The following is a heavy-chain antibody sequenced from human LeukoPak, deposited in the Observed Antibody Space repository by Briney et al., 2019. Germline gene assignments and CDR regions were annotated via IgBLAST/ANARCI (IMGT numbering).Heavy chain of an antibody. D-gene: IGHD3-10*01. V-gene: IGHV3-30-3*01. CDR3: ARRSASGEHYSDY. CDR1: GFTFSSFA. J-gene: IGHJ4*02. Sequence: PGRSLRLSCAASGFTFSSFAMHWVRQTPGKGLEWVGLISYDGSNEYYAESLKGRFTISRDNSKNTVFLQMNSLRTEDTAVYYCARRSASGEHYSDYWGQGTLVTVSS. CDR2: ISYDGSNE.